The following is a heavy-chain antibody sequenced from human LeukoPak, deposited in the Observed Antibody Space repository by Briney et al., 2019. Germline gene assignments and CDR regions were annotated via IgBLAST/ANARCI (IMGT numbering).Heavy chain of an antibody. J-gene: IGHJ6*02. V-gene: IGHV1-8*01. CDR2: MNPNSGNT. CDR1: GYTFTSYD. CDR3: ARGSYYYGMDV. Sequence: ASVTVSCKASGYTFTSYDINWVRQAPGQGLEWMGWMNPNSGNTGYAQKFQGRVTMTRNTSISTAYMELSSPRSEDTAVYYCARGSYYYGMDVWGQGTTVTVSS.